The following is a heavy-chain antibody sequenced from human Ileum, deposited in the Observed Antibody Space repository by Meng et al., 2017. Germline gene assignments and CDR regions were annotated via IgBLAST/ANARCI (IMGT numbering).Heavy chain of an antibody. D-gene: IGHD3-10*02. CDR1: GGSIESNNW. CDR2: VYHSGST. CDR3: ARADYVRYFDL. Sequence: VQLLGSGRRLVNRSVTLSLTYAVAGGSIESNNWWPWIRQPPGQGLEWIGEVYHSGSTHYNPSLQSRVTISIDNSKNRFSLSLNSVTAADTAIYYCARADYVRYFDLWGRGTLVTVSS. V-gene: IGHV4-4*02. J-gene: IGHJ2*01.